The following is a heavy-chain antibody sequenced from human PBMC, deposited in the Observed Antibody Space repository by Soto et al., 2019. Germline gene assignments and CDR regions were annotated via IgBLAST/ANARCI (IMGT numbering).Heavy chain of an antibody. CDR2: IYYSGST. CDR1: GGSISSSSYY. J-gene: IGHJ4*02. Sequence: SETLSLTCTVSGGSISSSSYYWGWIRQPPGKGLEWIGSIYYSGSTYYNPSLKSRVTISVDTSKNQFSLKLSSVTAADTAVYYCARGRLQSRWDYFDYWGQGTLVTVSS. D-gene: IGHD1-26*01. V-gene: IGHV4-39*01. CDR3: ARGRLQSRWDYFDY.